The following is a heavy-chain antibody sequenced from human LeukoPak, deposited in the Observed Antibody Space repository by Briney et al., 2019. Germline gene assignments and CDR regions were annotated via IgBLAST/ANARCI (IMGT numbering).Heavy chain of an antibody. CDR1: GLTFSNSY. CDR3: ARTFVSGDGYKVGYFDY. V-gene: IGHV3-53*01. CDR2: IYPSGNI. J-gene: IGHJ4*02. Sequence: GGSLRLSCAASGLTFSNSYMSWVRQAPGEGLEWVSLIYPSGNIYYADSVKGRFTISRDNSKNTLFLQMNSVRAEHTAIYYCARTFVSGDGYKVGYFDYWGQGTLVTVSS. D-gene: IGHD5-24*01.